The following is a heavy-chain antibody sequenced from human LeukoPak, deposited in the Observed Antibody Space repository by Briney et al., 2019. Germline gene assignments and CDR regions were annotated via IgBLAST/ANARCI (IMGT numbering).Heavy chain of an antibody. V-gene: IGHV4-34*01. CDR3: ARGPHRIAAAGTGAFDI. CDR2: ISHSGST. CDR1: GGSFSGYY. J-gene: IGHJ3*02. Sequence: SETLSLTCAVYGGSFSGYYWSWIRQPPGKGLEWIGEISHSGSTNYNPSLKSRVTISVDTSKNQFSLKLSSVTAADTAVYYCARGPHRIAAAGTGAFDIWGQGTMVTVSS. D-gene: IGHD6-13*01.